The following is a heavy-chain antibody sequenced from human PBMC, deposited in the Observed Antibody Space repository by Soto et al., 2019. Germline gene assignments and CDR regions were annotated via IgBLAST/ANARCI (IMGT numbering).Heavy chain of an antibody. CDR1: GGTFSSYA. V-gene: IGHV1-69*01. D-gene: IGHD3-16*02. Sequence: SVKVSCKTSGGTFSSYAINWVREAPVQGLEWMGGIIPIFGTANYAQKFQGRVTITAEESTSTAYMELSSLRSEDTAVYYCARVSVLPHYYYYGMDVWGQGTTVTSP. CDR3: ARVSVLPHYYYYGMDV. CDR2: IIPIFGTA. J-gene: IGHJ6*02.